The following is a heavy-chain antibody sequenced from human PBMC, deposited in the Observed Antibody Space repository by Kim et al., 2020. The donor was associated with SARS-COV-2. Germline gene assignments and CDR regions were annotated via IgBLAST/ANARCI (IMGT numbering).Heavy chain of an antibody. V-gene: IGHV4-34*01. Sequence: SETLSLTCAVYGGSFSGYYWSWIRQPPGKGLEWIGEINHSGSTNYNPSLKSRVTISVDTSKNQFSLKLSSVTAADSAVYYCASAAAGLDYWGQGTLVTVS. CDR2: INHSGST. J-gene: IGHJ4*02. D-gene: IGHD6-13*01. CDR3: ASAAAGLDY. CDR1: GGSFSGYY.